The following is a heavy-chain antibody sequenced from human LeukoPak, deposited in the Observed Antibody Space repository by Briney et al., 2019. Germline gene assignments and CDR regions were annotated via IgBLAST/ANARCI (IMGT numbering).Heavy chain of an antibody. V-gene: IGHV1-69*13. CDR1: GGTFSSYA. CDR2: IIPIFGTA. D-gene: IGHD3-16*01. Sequence: SVKVSCKASGGTFSSYAICWVRQAPGQGLEWMGGIIPIFGTANYAQKFQGRVTITADESTSTAYMELSSLRSEDTAVYYCARVSLRRNYYYYYGMDVWGQGTTVTVSS. J-gene: IGHJ6*02. CDR3: ARVSLRRNYYYYYGMDV.